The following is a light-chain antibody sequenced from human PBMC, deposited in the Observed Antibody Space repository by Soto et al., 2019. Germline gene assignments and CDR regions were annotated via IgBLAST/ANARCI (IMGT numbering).Light chain of an antibody. CDR2: GAS. CDR3: QQRSKWPQT. V-gene: IGKV3-15*01. Sequence: EIVMTQSPATLSVSPGERATLSCRASQSVSSNLAWYQQKPGQAPRLLIYGASTRATGIPARFSGSGSGTEFTLTISSLQSAYFAVYYCQQRSKWPQTFGPGTKV. CDR1: QSVSSN. J-gene: IGKJ1*01.